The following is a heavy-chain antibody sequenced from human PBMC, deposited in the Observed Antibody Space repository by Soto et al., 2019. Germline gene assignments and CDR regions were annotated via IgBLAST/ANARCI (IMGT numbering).Heavy chain of an antibody. CDR2: IYYSGST. V-gene: IGHV4-59*01. CDR1: GGSISRYY. CDR3: ARRWGTYFDF. J-gene: IGHJ4*02. Sequence: SETLSLTCTVSGGSISRYYWSWSRQPPGKGLEWIGYIYYSGSTDYDPSLKSRVTISVDTSKNQFSLKLSSVTAADTAVYYCARRWGTYFDFWGQGTLVTVSS. D-gene: IGHD7-27*01.